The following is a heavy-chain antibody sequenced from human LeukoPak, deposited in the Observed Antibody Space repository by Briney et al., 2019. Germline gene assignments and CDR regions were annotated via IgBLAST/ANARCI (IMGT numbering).Heavy chain of an antibody. CDR3: ASGTVFGVVNPQYFHY. CDR1: AGSISTPY. D-gene: IGHD3-3*01. CDR2: VFYGGMT. J-gene: IGHJ4*02. Sequence: PSETLSLTCSVSAGSISTPYWHWIRQSPGKGLEWIGFVFYGGMTNYNPSLKSRVTISLDTSKNQFSLKLTSVTAADTAVYYCASGTVFGVVNPQYFHYWGQGTRVTVSS. V-gene: IGHV4-59*11.